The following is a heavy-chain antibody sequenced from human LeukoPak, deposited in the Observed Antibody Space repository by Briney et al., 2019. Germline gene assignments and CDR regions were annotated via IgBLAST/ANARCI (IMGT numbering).Heavy chain of an antibody. J-gene: IGHJ3*02. CDR3: ARQQGDYDPYDAFDI. D-gene: IGHD4-17*01. CDR2: IKQDGSEK. Sequence: PGGSLRLSCAASGFTFSSYWMSWVRQAPGKGLEWVANIKQDGSEKYYVDSVKGRFTISRDNAESSLYLQMNSLRAEDTAVYYCARQQGDYDPYDAFDIWGQGTMVTVSS. V-gene: IGHV3-7*01. CDR1: GFTFSSYW.